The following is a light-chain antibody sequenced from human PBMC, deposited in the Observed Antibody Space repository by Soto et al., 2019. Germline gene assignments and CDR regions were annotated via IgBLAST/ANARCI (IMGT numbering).Light chain of an antibody. J-gene: IGKJ4*01. CDR2: DAS. CDR3: QQYESYSPLT. V-gene: IGKV1-5*01. Sequence: IQMTQSPSTLPASVGDRVTMTCRASQSIRSWLAWYQQKPGKAPKLLIYDASSLESGVPSRFSGRRSGTEFTLTISSLQPDDFGTYYCQQYESYSPLTSGGATKVYIK. CDR1: QSIRSW.